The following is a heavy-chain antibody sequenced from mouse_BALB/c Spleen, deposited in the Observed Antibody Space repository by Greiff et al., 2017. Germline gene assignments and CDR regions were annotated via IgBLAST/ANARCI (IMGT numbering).Heavy chain of an antibody. Sequence: VQLQQPGAELVRPGASVKLSCKASGYTFTSYWINWVKQRPGQGLEWIGNINPSDSYTNYNQKFKDKATLTVDKSSSTAYMQLKSLTSEDSAVYYCARGDDYDAMDYWGQGTSVTVSS. CDR1: GYTFTSYW. CDR2: INPSDSYT. CDR3: ARGDDYDAMDY. J-gene: IGHJ4*01. V-gene: IGHV1-69*02.